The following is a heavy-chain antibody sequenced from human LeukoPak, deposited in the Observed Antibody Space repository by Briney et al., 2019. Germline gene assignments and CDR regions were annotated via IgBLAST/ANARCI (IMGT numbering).Heavy chain of an antibody. CDR3: ARGRSTNAYYFDY. CDR1: GFTFSSYD. D-gene: IGHD4-17*01. V-gene: IGHV3-13*01. J-gene: IGHJ4*02. CDR2: IGTAGDT. Sequence: GGSLRLSLAASGFTFSSYDMHWFRQVTGKGLEWVSAIGTAGDTYYPGSVKGRFTISRENAKNSLYLQMNSLRAGDTAVYYCARGRSTNAYYFDYWGQGTLVTVSS.